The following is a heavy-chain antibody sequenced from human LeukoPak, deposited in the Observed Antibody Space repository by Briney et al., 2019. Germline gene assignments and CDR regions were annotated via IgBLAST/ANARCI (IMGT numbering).Heavy chain of an antibody. V-gene: IGHV5-51*01. CDR3: ARQFWDSSGYYYFDY. D-gene: IGHD3-22*01. Sequence: GESLKISCKGSGYSFTSYCIGWVRQMPGKGLEWMGIIYPGDSDTRYSPSFQGQVTISADKSISTAYLQWSSLKASDTAMYYCARQFWDSSGYYYFDYWGQGTLVTVSS. CDR2: IYPGDSDT. CDR1: GYSFTSYC. J-gene: IGHJ4*02.